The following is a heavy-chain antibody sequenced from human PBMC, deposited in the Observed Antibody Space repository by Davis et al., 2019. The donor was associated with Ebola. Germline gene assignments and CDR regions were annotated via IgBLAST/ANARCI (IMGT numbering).Heavy chain of an antibody. CDR2: ISWNSGSI. CDR3: AKDRVTFGGVIVGKPKSLFDY. Sequence: PGGSLRLSCAASGFTFDDYAMHWVRQAPGKGLEWVSGISWNSGSIGYADSVKGRFTISRDNAKNSLYLQMNSLRAEDTALYYCAKDRVTFGGVIVGKPKSLFDYWGQGTLVTVSS. V-gene: IGHV3-9*01. D-gene: IGHD3-16*02. CDR1: GFTFDDYA. J-gene: IGHJ4*02.